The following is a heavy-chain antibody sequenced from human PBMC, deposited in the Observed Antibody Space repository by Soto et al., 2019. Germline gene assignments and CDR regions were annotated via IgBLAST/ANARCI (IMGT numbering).Heavy chain of an antibody. D-gene: IGHD3-10*01. CDR1: GDSISNGYY. CDR3: ARTDSVVYYPY. V-gene: IGHV4-38-2*01. CDR2: IYHTVTT. J-gene: IGHJ4*02. Sequence: SETLSLTGAVSGDSISNGYYWAWIRQPPGEGLEWVASIYHTVTTYYNPSLTSRVTISVDTSKNQFSLRLSSVTAADSAVYYCARTDSVVYYPYWGQGTLVTVSS.